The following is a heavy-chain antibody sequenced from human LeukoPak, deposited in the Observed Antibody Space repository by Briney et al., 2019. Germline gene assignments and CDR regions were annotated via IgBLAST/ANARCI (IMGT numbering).Heavy chain of an antibody. Sequence: GASVKVSCKASGYTFTTYAIHWVRQAPGQRLEWMGWINVGNGDTKYSQRFQGRVTITRDTSASTAYMDLSSLRSEDTAVYYCARESPQRSGYSYTHWGRGSLVTVSS. CDR2: INVGNGDT. J-gene: IGHJ4*02. CDR1: GYTFTTYA. D-gene: IGHD5-18*01. CDR3: ARESPQRSGYSYTH. V-gene: IGHV1-3*01.